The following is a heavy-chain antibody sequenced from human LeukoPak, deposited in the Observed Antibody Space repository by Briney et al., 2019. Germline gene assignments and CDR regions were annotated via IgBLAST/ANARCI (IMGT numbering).Heavy chain of an antibody. CDR3: ARSRSGYYKHYYYYMDV. CDR1: GGTFSSYA. J-gene: IGHJ6*03. D-gene: IGHD3-3*01. V-gene: IGHV1-69*05. CDR2: IIPIFGTA. Sequence: SVKVSCKASGGTFSSYAISWVRQAPGQGLEWMGGIIPIFGTANYAQKFQGRVRITTDESTSTAYMELSSLRSEDTAVYYCARSRSGYYKHYYYYMDVWGKGTTVTVSS.